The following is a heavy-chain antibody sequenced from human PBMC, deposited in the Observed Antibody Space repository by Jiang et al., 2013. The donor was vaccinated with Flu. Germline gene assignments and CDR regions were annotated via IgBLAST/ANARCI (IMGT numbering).Heavy chain of an antibody. J-gene: IGHJ4*02. CDR2: INHSGST. Sequence: LLKPSETLSLTCTVYGGSFSGYYWSWIRQPPGKGLEWIGEINHSGSTNYNPSLKSRVTISVDTSKNQFSLKLSSVTAADTAVYYCARGRGYLLDYWGQGTLVTVSS. V-gene: IGHV4-34*01. CDR1: GGSFSGYY. CDR3: ARGRGYLLDY. D-gene: IGHD3-10*01.